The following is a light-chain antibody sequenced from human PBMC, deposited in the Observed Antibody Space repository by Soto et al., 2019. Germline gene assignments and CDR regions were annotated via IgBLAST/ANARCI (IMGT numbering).Light chain of an antibody. CDR3: QQSYSTPPT. CDR1: PSISSY. J-gene: IGKJ4*01. V-gene: IGKV1-39*01. CDR2: AAS. Sequence: DIQMTQSPSSLSASVGDRVTITCRASPSISSYLNWYQQKPGKAPKLLIYAASSLQSGVPSRFSGSGSGTDFTRTISSLQPEDFATYYCQQSYSTPPTFGGGTKVEIK.